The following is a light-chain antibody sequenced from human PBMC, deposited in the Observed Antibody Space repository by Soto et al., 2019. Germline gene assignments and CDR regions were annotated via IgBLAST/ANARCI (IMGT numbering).Light chain of an antibody. CDR3: QQRSNWPPTWT. J-gene: IGKJ1*01. Sequence: IVLTQCPATLSLSPGERATLACRASQCVSSHFGWYKLKPGQAPRFLIXXAYXRATGIPARFSVSGSGTDFTLTISSLEPEDFAFEYCQQRSNWPPTWTFGQGTKVDIK. CDR2: XAY. CDR1: QCVSSH. V-gene: IGKV3-11*01.